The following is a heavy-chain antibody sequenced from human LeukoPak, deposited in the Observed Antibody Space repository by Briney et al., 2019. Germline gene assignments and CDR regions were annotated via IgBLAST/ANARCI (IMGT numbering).Heavy chain of an antibody. CDR1: GFTFSNAW. CDR2: IKSKTDGGTT. CDR3: TTDYYGSGSYWHYYYYGMDV. V-gene: IGHV3-15*01. J-gene: IGHJ6*02. Sequence: PGGSLRLSCAASGFTFSNAWISWVRQAPGKGLEWVGRIKSKTDGGTTDYAAPVKGRFTISRDDSKNTLYLQMNSLKTEDTAVYYCTTDYYGSGSYWHYYYYGMDVWGQGTTVTVSS. D-gene: IGHD3-10*01.